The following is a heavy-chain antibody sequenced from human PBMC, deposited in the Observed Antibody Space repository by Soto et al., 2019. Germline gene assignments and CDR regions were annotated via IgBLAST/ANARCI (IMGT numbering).Heavy chain of an antibody. CDR2: MNPNSSNS. CDR3: ARVLRVRFLAWPLPT. Sequence: GASVKVSCKASGYTFTSYDINLVRQATGQGREWMGWMNPNSSNSGYAQKFQGRVTMTRNNSISTAYMELSSLRSEDTAVYYCARVLRVRFLAWPLPTWGQGTLVTVSS. CDR1: GYTFTSYD. J-gene: IGHJ5*02. V-gene: IGHV1-8*01. D-gene: IGHD3-3*01.